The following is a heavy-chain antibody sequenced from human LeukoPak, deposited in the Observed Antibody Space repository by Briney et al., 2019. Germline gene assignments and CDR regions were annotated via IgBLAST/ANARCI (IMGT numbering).Heavy chain of an antibody. CDR2: ISGSGATT. CDR1: GFTFISHA. Sequence: GGSLRLSCRVSGFTFISHAMSWVRQAPGKGLEWVSGISGSGATTYYAESVKGRFTISRDNSKNTLYLQMNSLRAEDTAVYYCARVKEMANDYWGQGTLVTVSS. J-gene: IGHJ4*02. V-gene: IGHV3-23*01. CDR3: ARVKEMANDY. D-gene: IGHD5-24*01.